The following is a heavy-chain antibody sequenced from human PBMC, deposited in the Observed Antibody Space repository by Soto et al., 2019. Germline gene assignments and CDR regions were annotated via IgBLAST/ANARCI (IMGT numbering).Heavy chain of an antibody. D-gene: IGHD6-6*01. V-gene: IGHV1-2*02. Sequence: GPSVKVSCKASGYTFTGYYMHWVRQAPGQGLEWMGWINPNSGGTNYAQKFQGRVTMTRDTSISTAYMELSRLRSDDTAVYYCAREFDDSSSPRFDPWGQGTLVTVSS. CDR2: INPNSGGT. CDR3: AREFDDSSSPRFDP. CDR1: GYTFTGYY. J-gene: IGHJ5*02.